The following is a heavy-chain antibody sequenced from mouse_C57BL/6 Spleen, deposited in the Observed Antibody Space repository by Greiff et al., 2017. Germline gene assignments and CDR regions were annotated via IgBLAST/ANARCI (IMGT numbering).Heavy chain of an antibody. CDR1: GFTFSDYG. V-gene: IGHV5-17*01. J-gene: IGHJ4*01. CDR3: ARRGHYYGSISYYAMDY. Sequence: EVKLMESGGGLVKPGGSLKLSCAASGFTFSDYGMHWVRQAPEKGLEWVAYISSGSSTIYYADTVKGRFTISRDNAKNTLFLQMTSLRSEDTAMYYCARRGHYYGSISYYAMDYWGQGTSVTVSS. D-gene: IGHD1-1*01. CDR2: ISSGSSTI.